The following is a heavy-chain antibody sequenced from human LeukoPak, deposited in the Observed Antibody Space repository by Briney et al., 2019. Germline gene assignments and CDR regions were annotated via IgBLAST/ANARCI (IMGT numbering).Heavy chain of an antibody. CDR2: IIHIFGTA. Sequence: ASVKVSCKASGGTFSSYAISWVRQAPGQGLEWMGGIIHIFGTANYAQKFQGRVTITADKSTSTAYMELSSLRSEDTAVYYCARYSTFGGVTYFGYWGQGTLVTVSS. CDR1: GGTFSSYA. CDR3: ARYSTFGGVTYFGY. D-gene: IGHD3-16*01. V-gene: IGHV1-69*06. J-gene: IGHJ4*02.